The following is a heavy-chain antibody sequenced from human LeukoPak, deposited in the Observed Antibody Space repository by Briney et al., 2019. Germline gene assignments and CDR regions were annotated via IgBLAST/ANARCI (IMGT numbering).Heavy chain of an antibody. CDR2: IKQDGSEK. CDR3: ALSGYSSGSYFFDY. V-gene: IGHV3-7*01. D-gene: IGHD6-19*01. J-gene: IGHJ4*02. Sequence: GGSLRLSCAASGFTFSIYWMSWVRQAPGKGLEWVANIKQDGSEKYYVDSVKGRFTISRDNAKNSLYLQMNSLRAEDTAVYYCALSGYSSGSYFFDYWGQGTLVTVSS. CDR1: GFTFSIYW.